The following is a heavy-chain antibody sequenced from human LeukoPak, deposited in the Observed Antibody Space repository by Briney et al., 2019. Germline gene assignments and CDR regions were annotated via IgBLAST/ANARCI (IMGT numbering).Heavy chain of an antibody. D-gene: IGHD3-10*01. CDR2: IYYSGST. CDR1: GGSISSSSYY. V-gene: IGHV4-39*01. CDR3: ASQRLIGELLWWFDP. Sequence: PSETLSLTCTVSGGSISSSSYYWGWIRQPPGKGLEWIGSIYYSGSTYYNPSLKSRVTISVDTSKNQFSLKLSSVTAADTAVYYCASQRLIGELLWWFDPWGQGTLVTVSS. J-gene: IGHJ5*02.